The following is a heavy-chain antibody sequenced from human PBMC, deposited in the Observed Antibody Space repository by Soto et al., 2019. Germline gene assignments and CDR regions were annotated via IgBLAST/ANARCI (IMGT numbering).Heavy chain of an antibody. CDR3: ARVHADYSVWSAPAPRNFHYYFMDV. J-gene: IGHJ6*03. CDR2: ISDSGST. CDR1: GGSISSYY. Sequence: QVQLQESGPGLVKPSETLSLTCTVSGGSISSYYWTWIRQPPGKGLEWIGYISDSGSTNYSPSLTIRVTMSVDTSNNQFSLEMSSVTAADTAIFYCARVHADYSVWSAPAPRNFHYYFMDVWGTGTAVTVSS. D-gene: IGHD3-3*01. V-gene: IGHV4-59*01.